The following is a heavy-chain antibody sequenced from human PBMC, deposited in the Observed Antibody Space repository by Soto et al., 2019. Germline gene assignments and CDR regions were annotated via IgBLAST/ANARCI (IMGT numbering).Heavy chain of an antibody. Sequence: ASVKVSCKVSGYTLTELSMHWVRQAPGKGLEWMGGFDPEDGETIYAQKFQGRVTMTEDTSTDTAYLELSSLSSEDTAVFYCATPLDGVTAYYYCGMDVWGQGTTVTVSS. V-gene: IGHV1-24*01. CDR1: GYTLTELS. CDR3: ATPLDGVTAYYYCGMDV. J-gene: IGHJ6*02. D-gene: IGHD3-3*01. CDR2: FDPEDGET.